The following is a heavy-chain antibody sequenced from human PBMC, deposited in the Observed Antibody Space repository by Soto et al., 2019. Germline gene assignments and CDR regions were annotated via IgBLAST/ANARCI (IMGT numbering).Heavy chain of an antibody. J-gene: IGHJ6*02. CDR3: ARDTGPNGYNYYYFGMDV. D-gene: IGHD5-18*01. CDR2: ISYDGSDK. Sequence: GGSLRLSCAASGSTFSNYAMHWVRQAPGKGLEWVAVISYDGSDKYNANSVKGRFTISRDNSKNTLYLQMNSLRAEDTAVYYCARDTGPNGYNYYYFGMDVWGQGTTVT. CDR1: GSTFSNYA. V-gene: IGHV3-30-3*01.